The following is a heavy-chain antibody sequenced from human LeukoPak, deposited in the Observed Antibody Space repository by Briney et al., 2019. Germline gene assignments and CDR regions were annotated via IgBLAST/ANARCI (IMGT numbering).Heavy chain of an antibody. V-gene: IGHV5-51*01. D-gene: IGHD3-22*01. Sequence: GESLKISCKGSGYSFTSYWIGWVRQMPGKGLEWMGIIYPGDSDTRYSPSFQGQVTISADKSISTAYLQWSSLKASDTAMYYCARRGSSDNSGYRHDFDYWGQGTLVTVSS. CDR2: IYPGDSDT. J-gene: IGHJ4*02. CDR1: GYSFTSYW. CDR3: ARRGSSDNSGYRHDFDY.